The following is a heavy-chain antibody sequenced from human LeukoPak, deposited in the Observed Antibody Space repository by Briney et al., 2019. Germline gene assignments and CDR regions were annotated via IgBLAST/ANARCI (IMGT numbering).Heavy chain of an antibody. Sequence: ASVTVSCKASGYTFTSYGISWVRQAPGQGLEWMGWISAYNGNTNYAQKLQGRVTMTTDTSTSTAYMELRSLRSDGTAVYYCARVPRDFWSVSLYYFDYWGQGTLVTVSS. CDR1: GYTFTSYG. V-gene: IGHV1-18*01. CDR3: ARVPRDFWSVSLYYFDY. D-gene: IGHD3-3*01. J-gene: IGHJ4*02. CDR2: ISAYNGNT.